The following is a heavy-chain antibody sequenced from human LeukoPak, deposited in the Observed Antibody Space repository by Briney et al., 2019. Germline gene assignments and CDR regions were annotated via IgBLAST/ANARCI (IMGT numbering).Heavy chain of an antibody. CDR3: ARGSEGYCSGGGCYYGMDV. CDR2: ISSSSSYI. J-gene: IGHJ6*01. V-gene: IGHV3-21*01. D-gene: IGHD2-15*01. Sequence: GGSLRPSCAASGFTFSSYTMNWVRQAPGKGLEWVSYISSSSSYIYYADSVKGRFTISRDNAENSLYLQMNSLRAEDTAVYYCARGSEGYCSGGGCYYGMDVWGQGTTVTVSS. CDR1: GFTFSSYT.